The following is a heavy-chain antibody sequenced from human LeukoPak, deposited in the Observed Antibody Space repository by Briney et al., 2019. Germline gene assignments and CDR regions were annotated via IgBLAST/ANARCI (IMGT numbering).Heavy chain of an antibody. CDR3: ARAAHYYYLDV. CDR2: INPNSGGT. Sequence: ASVTVSCTASGYTFIVNYMHWVRQAPGQGLEWMGWINPNSGGTNYAQKFQGRGTMTRDTSISTAYMELSRLKSDDTAVYYCARAAHYYYLDVWGKGTTVTVS. CDR1: GYTFIVNY. V-gene: IGHV1-2*02. J-gene: IGHJ6*03.